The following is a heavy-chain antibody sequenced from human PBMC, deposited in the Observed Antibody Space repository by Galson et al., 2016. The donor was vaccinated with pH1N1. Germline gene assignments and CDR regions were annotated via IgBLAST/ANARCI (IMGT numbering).Heavy chain of an antibody. J-gene: IGHJ4*02. D-gene: IGHD1-26*01. V-gene: IGHV3-30*14. CDR3: ARDPKWATWVGPFDY. Sequence: SLRLSCAASGFTLDNHAMHWVRQAPGKGLEWVAVISYDGRQKGYADYAKGRFTISRDNSKNTVSLQLNSLRSDDTAIYYCARDPKWATWVGPFDYWGQGTLVTAAS. CDR2: ISYDGRQK. CDR1: GFTLDNHA.